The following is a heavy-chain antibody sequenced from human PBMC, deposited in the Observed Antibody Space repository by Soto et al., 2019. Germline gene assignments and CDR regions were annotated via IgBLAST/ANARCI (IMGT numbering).Heavy chain of an antibody. CDR1: GFTFLSYA. CDR2: FSVSGAST. CDR3: AKKVNSGPGSQYFDY. J-gene: IGHJ4*02. V-gene: IGHV3-23*01. Sequence: PGGSLRLSCAASGFTFLSYAMSWVRQAPGKGLEWVSSFSVSGASTYYADSVRGRFTISRDTSKSTLFLQMNSLRAEDTAIYYCAKKVNSGPGSQYFDYWGQGTLVTVSS. D-gene: IGHD3-10*01.